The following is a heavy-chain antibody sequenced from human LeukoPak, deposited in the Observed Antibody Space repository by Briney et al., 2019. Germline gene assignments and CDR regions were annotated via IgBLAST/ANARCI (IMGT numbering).Heavy chain of an antibody. Sequence: GGSLRLSCAASGFTASSNYMSWVRQAPGKGLEWVSYISSSSSTIYYADSVKGRFTISRDNAKDTLYLHMNSLTAEDTAVYYCARGAKWAYYFDYWGQGTLVTVSS. J-gene: IGHJ4*02. CDR3: ARGAKWAYYFDY. V-gene: IGHV3-48*04. CDR2: ISSSSSTI. CDR1: GFTASSNY. D-gene: IGHD1-26*01.